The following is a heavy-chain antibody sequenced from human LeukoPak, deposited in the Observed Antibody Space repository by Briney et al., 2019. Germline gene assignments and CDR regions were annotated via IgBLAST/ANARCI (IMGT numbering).Heavy chain of an antibody. J-gene: IGHJ4*02. Sequence: GASVTASCKASGYTFTSYGTSWVRQAPGQGLEWMGWISAYNGNTNYAQKLQGRVTMTTDTSTSTAYMELRSLRSDDTAVYYCARGSRAAVAGHPLYDYWGQGTLVTVSS. CDR2: ISAYNGNT. V-gene: IGHV1-18*01. CDR3: ARGSRAAVAGHPLYDY. D-gene: IGHD6-19*01. CDR1: GYTFTSYG.